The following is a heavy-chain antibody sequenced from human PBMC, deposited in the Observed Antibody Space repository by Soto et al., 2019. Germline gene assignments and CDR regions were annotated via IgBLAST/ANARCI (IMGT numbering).Heavy chain of an antibody. CDR3: ARTTVAGKFPYYFDY. J-gene: IGHJ4*02. D-gene: IGHD6-19*01. V-gene: IGHV3-7*03. CDR2: INQDGSEK. CDR1: GFTFNNYA. Sequence: EVQLLESGGGLVQPGGSLRLSCAASGFTFNNYAMTWVRQAPGKGLEWVANINQDGSEKYYVDSVKGRFTISRDNAKHSLYLQIDSLRADDTAVYYCARTTVAGKFPYYFDYWGQGTLLTVSS.